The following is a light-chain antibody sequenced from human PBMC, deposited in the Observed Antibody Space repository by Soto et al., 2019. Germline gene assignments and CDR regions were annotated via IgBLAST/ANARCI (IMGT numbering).Light chain of an antibody. V-gene: IGKV1-5*01. CDR3: QQYERYWT. Sequence: DIQMTQSPSTLSASIGDRVTITCRASQSISGWLAWYQQKPGRAPKLLIYDGSSLESGVPSRFSGSGSETEFTLTISRLQPDDFANYYCQQYERYWTFGQGTKVEIK. CDR1: QSISGW. J-gene: IGKJ1*01. CDR2: DGS.